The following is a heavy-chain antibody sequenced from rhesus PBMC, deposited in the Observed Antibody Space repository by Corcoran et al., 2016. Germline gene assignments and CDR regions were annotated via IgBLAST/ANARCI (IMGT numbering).Heavy chain of an antibody. CDR2: INGSGGRN. V-gene: IGHV4S14*01. J-gene: IGHJ4*01. CDR3: ARTPNTVKIDY. Sequence: QVQLQESGTGLVKPSETLSLTCVVSGYSISSGYYWGWIRQPPGKGLEWIGSINGSGGRNYLNPSLKSRVTLSVDTSKNQFSLKLSSVTAADTAVYYCARTPNTVKIDYWGQGVLVTVSS. D-gene: IGHD4-23*01. CDR1: GYSISSGYY.